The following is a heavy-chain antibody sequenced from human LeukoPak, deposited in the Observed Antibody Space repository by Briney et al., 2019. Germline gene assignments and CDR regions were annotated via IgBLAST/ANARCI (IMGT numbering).Heavy chain of an antibody. Sequence: ASVKVSCKVSGYTLTESSMHWVRQAPGKGLEWMGGFDPEDGETIYAQKFQGRVTMTEDTTTDTAYMELNSLRSEDTAVYYCTTGVSSSWLLDYWGQGTLVTVSS. CDR2: FDPEDGET. D-gene: IGHD6-13*01. V-gene: IGHV1-24*01. CDR1: GYTLTESS. J-gene: IGHJ4*02. CDR3: TTGVSSSWLLDY.